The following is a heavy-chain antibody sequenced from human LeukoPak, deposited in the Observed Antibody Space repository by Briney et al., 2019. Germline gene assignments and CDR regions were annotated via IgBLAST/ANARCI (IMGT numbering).Heavy chain of an antibody. D-gene: IGHD6-19*01. CDR3: ARGGQQWRSWYFDL. Sequence: GASVKVSCKASGYTFTSYYMHWVRQAPGQGLEWMGGIIPIFGTANYAQKFQGRVTITTDESTSTAYMELSSLRSEDTAVYYCARGGQQWRSWYFDLWGRGTLVTVSS. CDR1: GYTFTSYY. J-gene: IGHJ2*01. CDR2: IIPIFGTA. V-gene: IGHV1-69*05.